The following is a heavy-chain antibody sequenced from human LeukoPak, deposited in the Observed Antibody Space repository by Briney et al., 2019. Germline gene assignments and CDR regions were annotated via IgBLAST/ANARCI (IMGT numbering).Heavy chain of an antibody. CDR2: MNPNSGNT. J-gene: IGHJ6*03. Sequence: ASVKVSCKASGYTFTSYDINWVRQATGQGLEWMGWMNPNSGNTGYAQKFQGRVTMTRNTSISTAYMELSSLRSEDTAVYSCARHVGYYYYMDVWGKGTTVTVSS. CDR3: ARHVGYYYYMDV. CDR1: GYTFTSYD. V-gene: IGHV1-8*01.